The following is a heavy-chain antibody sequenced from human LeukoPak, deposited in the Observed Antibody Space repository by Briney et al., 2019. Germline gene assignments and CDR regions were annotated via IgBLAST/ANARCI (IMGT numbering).Heavy chain of an antibody. D-gene: IGHD6-19*01. CDR2: IYYSGST. V-gene: IGHV4-59*01. CDR3: ARVGSSGWYDNWFDP. CDR1: GGSISSYY. J-gene: IGHJ5*02. Sequence: PSETLSLTCTVSGGSISSYYWSWLRQPPGKGLEWIGYIYYSGSTNYNPSHKSRVTISVDTSKNQFSLRLSSVTAADTAVYYCARVGSSGWYDNWFDPWGQGTLVTVSS.